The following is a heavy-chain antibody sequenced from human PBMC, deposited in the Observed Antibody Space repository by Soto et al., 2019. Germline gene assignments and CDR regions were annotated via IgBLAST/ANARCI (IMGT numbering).Heavy chain of an antibody. CDR2: IYYSGST. V-gene: IGHV4-59*01. CDR1: GGSFSGYY. J-gene: IGHJ5*02. CDR3: ARESSYYDILTGVSVPSNWFDP. Sequence: SETLSLTCAVYGGSFSGYYWSWIRQPPGKGLEWIGYIYYSGSTNYNPSLKSRVTISVDTSKNQFSLKLSSVTAADTAVYYCARESSYYDILTGVSVPSNWFDPWGQGTLVTVSS. D-gene: IGHD3-9*01.